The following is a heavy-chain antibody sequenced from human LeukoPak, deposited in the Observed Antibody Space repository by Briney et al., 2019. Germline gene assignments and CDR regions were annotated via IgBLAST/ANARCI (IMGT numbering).Heavy chain of an antibody. Sequence: SETLSLTCDVSGGSVTSTNWWTWFRPPPGKGLEWIGEVHLDGRTNYNPSLKSRLVMSADLPENHISLKLTSVTAADTAVYYCAREGGFYRPLDYSGQGTLVTVSS. CDR1: GGSVTSTNW. V-gene: IGHV4-4*02. CDR3: AREGGFYRPLDY. CDR2: VHLDGRT. J-gene: IGHJ4*02. D-gene: IGHD6-25*01.